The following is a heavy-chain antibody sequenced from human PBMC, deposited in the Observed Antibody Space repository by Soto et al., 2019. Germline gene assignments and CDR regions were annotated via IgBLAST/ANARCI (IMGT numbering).Heavy chain of an antibody. Sequence: ASVKVSCKASGYTFTSYAMHWVRQAPGQRLEWMGWINAGNGNTKYSQKFQGRVTITRDTSASTAYMELSSLRSEDTAVYYCARDTLLYDSSGQMVHGWFDPWGQGTLVTSPQ. CDR1: GYTFTSYA. D-gene: IGHD3-22*01. CDR3: ARDTLLYDSSGQMVHGWFDP. CDR2: INAGNGNT. V-gene: IGHV1-3*01. J-gene: IGHJ5*02.